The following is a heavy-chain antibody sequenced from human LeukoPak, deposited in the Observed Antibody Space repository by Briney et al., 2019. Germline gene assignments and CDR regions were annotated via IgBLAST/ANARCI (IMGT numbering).Heavy chain of an antibody. CDR1: GFTFSNFW. J-gene: IGHJ4*02. CDR2: AQGDGRLQ. CDR3: ATGGGFYYGH. Sequence: PGGSLRLSCAASGFTFSNFWMHWVRQAPGKGLEWVAAAQGDGRLQYYADSVKGRFTIPKDISKSTLYVQMNSLRAEDTAVYYCATGGGFYYGHWGQGTLVTVSS. V-gene: IGHV3-33*08. D-gene: IGHD3-22*01.